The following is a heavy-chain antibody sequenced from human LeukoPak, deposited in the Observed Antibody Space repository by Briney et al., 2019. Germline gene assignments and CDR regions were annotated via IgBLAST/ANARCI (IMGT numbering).Heavy chain of an antibody. Sequence: ASVKVSCKASGYSFSGYYIHWVRQAPGQGLEWMGWINPKSGGTQFKENFQGRVTMTRDSSISAAYLELSGLRSDDTAIYYCERADFLYTGLAVATATRYTRMVTWFDPWGQGTLVTVSS. V-gene: IGHV1-2*02. D-gene: IGHD2-2*02. CDR3: ERADFLYTGLAVATATRYTRMVTWFDP. CDR2: INPKSGGT. CDR1: GYSFSGYY. J-gene: IGHJ5*02.